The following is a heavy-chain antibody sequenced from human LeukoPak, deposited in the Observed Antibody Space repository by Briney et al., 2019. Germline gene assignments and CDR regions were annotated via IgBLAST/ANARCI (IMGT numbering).Heavy chain of an antibody. CDR1: GDSISSYY. J-gene: IGHJ5*02. V-gene: IGHV4-59*01. D-gene: IGHD2-15*01. Sequence: SETLSLTCTVSGDSISSYYWSWIRQTPGKGLEWIGYMYHSGITKYNPSLKSRVTISVDTSKNQFSLKLSSVPAADTAVYYCARESNCSGGSCPKNNWFDPWGQGTLVTVSS. CDR2: MYHSGIT. CDR3: ARESNCSGGSCPKNNWFDP.